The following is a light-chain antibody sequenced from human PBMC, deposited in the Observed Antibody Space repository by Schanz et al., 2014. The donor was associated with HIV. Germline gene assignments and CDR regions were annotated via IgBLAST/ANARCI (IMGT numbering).Light chain of an antibody. CDR1: QIISTS. J-gene: IGKJ1*01. CDR2: GAS. CDR3: QQYGSSPET. V-gene: IGKV3-20*01. Sequence: EAVLTQSPATLSVYPGERVTLSCRTTQIISTSLAWYQQRPGQPPRLLIYGASSRATGIPDRFSGSGSGTDFTLIISRLEPEDFAVYYCQQYGSSPETFGQGTKVEIK.